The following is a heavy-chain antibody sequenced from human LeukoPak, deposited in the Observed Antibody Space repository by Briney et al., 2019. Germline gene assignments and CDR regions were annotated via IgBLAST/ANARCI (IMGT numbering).Heavy chain of an antibody. CDR3: AKWVLTTSFDY. J-gene: IGHJ4*02. D-gene: IGHD3-3*01. CDR1: GFTFTTYW. Sequence: GGSLRLSCAASGFTFTTYWMSWVRQAPGKGLEWVSAISGSGGSTYYADSVKGRFTISRDNSKNKVYLQMNSLRADDTALYYCAKWVLTTSFDYWGQGTLVTVSS. CDR2: ISGSGGST. V-gene: IGHV3-23*01.